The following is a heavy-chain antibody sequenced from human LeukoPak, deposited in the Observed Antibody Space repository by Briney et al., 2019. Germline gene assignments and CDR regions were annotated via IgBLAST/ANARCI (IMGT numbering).Heavy chain of an antibody. Sequence: PSETLSLTCTVSGGSISSYYWSWIRQPPGKGLEWIGYIYYSGSTNYNPSLKSRVTISVDTSKNQFSLKLSSVTAADTAVYHCARSPAAVVWFDPWGQGTLVTVSS. V-gene: IGHV4-59*01. D-gene: IGHD2-2*01. CDR2: IYYSGST. J-gene: IGHJ5*02. CDR3: ARSPAAVVWFDP. CDR1: GGSISSYY.